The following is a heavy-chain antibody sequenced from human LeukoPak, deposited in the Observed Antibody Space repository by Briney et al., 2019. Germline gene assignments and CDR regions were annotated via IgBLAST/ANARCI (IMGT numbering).Heavy chain of an antibody. Sequence: SVKVSCRASGYTFTSYGISWVRQAPGQGLEWMGGIIPIFGTANYAQKFQGRVTITADKSTSTAYMELSSLRSEDTAVYYCARDRGYSGYEDYYYYYMDVWGKGTTVTVSS. D-gene: IGHD5-12*01. CDR3: ARDRGYSGYEDYYYYYMDV. CDR2: IIPIFGTA. V-gene: IGHV1-69*06. J-gene: IGHJ6*03. CDR1: GYTFTSYG.